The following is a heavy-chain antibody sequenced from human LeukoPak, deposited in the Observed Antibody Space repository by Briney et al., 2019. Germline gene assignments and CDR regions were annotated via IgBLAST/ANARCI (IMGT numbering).Heavy chain of an antibody. CDR3: ARADRREGYTKRGYYFDY. D-gene: IGHD5-24*01. J-gene: IGHJ4*02. CDR1: GGSISSNY. Sequence: PSETLSLTCTVSGGSISSNYWSWIRQPPGKGLEWSGYFFYGGSINYNPSLTSRVTIALATPKNQFSLKLSSVTAADTAVYYCARADRREGYTKRGYYFDYWGQGTLVTVSS. CDR2: FFYGGSI. V-gene: IGHV4-59*01.